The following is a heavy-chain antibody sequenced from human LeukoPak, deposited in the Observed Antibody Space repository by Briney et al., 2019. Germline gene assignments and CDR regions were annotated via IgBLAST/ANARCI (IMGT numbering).Heavy chain of an antibody. CDR1: GFTFSNAW. V-gene: IGHV3-15*01. CDR3: TTDTYDYDSSGYYYVDY. D-gene: IGHD3-22*01. Sequence: PGGSLRLSCAASGFTFSNAWMSWVRQAPGKGLEWVGRIKSKTDGGTTDYAAPVKGRFTISRDDSKNTLYLQMNSLKTEDTAVYYCTTDTYDYDSSGYYYVDYWGQGTLVTVSS. J-gene: IGHJ4*02. CDR2: IKSKTDGGTT.